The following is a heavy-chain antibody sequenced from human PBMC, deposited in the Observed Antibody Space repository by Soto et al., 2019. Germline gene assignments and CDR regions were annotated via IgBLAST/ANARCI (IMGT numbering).Heavy chain of an antibody. CDR3: ARGTGYSSSWPLWD. V-gene: IGHV3-33*01. CDR1: GCTFSSYG. Sequence: GGSLRLSCAASGCTFSSYGMHWVRQAPGKGLEWVAVIWYDGSNKYYADSVKGRFTISRDNSKNTLYLQMNSLRAEDTAVYYCARGTGYSSSWPLWDWGQGTLVTVSS. J-gene: IGHJ4*02. D-gene: IGHD6-13*01. CDR2: IWYDGSNK.